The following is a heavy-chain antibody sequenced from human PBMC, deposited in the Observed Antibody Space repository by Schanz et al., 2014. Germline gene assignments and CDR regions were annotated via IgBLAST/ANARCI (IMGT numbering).Heavy chain of an antibody. Sequence: EVRLVESGGGVVQPGGSLRLSCAASGFTFSTYAMSWVRQAPGKGLEWVSGISGSGVITYYEDSVKGRFTISRDNSKNTLYLQMNSLRAEDTAVYYCARDSGSHYLVDYWGQGTLVTVSS. CDR3: ARDSGSHYLVDY. J-gene: IGHJ4*02. CDR2: ISGSGVIT. D-gene: IGHD1-26*01. CDR1: GFTFSTYA. V-gene: IGHV3-23*04.